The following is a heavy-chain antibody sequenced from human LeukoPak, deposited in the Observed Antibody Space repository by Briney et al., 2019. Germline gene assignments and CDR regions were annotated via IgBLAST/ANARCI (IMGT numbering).Heavy chain of an antibody. Sequence: GGSLRLSCAASGFTFSSYPMSWVRQAPGKGLEWVSAISGSGDSTYYADSVKGRFTISRDNSKNTLYLQMRSLRAEDTAVYYCAGRSGYCSSTSYLNFDYWGQGALVPVSS. J-gene: IGHJ4*02. CDR2: ISGSGDST. CDR1: GFTFSSYP. CDR3: AGRSGYCSSTSYLNFDY. V-gene: IGHV3-23*01. D-gene: IGHD2-2*01.